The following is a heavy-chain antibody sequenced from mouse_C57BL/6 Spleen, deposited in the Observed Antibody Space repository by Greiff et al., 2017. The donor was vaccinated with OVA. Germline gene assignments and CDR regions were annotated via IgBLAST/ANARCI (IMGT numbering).Heavy chain of an antibody. CDR1: GFTFTDYY. CDR3: ARYMTTGAWFAY. D-gene: IGHD2-12*01. J-gene: IGHJ3*01. V-gene: IGHV7-3*01. CDR2: IRNKANGYTT. Sequence: EVQVVESGGGLVQPGGSLSLSCAASGFTFTDYYMSWVRQPPGKALEWLGFIRNKANGYTTEYSASVKGRFTISRDTSQSILYLQMNALRAEDSATYYCARYMTTGAWFAYWGQGTLVTVSA.